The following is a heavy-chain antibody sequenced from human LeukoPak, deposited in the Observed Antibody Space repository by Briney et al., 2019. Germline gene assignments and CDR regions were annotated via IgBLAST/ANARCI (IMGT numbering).Heavy chain of an antibody. CDR2: IYYSGST. Sequence: SETLSLTCTVSGGSISSYYWSWIRQPPGKGLEWIGYIYYSGSTNYNPSLKSRVTISVDTSKNQFSLKLSSVTAADTAVYYCARRSSSWFYWYFDLWGRGTLVTVSS. V-gene: IGHV4-59*08. CDR3: ARRSSSWFYWYFDL. CDR1: GGSISSYY. J-gene: IGHJ2*01. D-gene: IGHD6-13*01.